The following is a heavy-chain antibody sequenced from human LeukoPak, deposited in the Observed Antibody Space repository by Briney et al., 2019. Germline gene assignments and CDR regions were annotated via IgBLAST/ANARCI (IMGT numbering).Heavy chain of an antibody. CDR3: ARDGGRDTAMVTYYYYMDV. D-gene: IGHD5-18*01. J-gene: IGHJ6*03. Sequence: GGSLRLSCAASGFTFSSYSMNWVRQAPGKGLEWVSYISSSSSTIYYADSVRGRFTISRDNAKNPLYLQMNSLRAEDTAVYYCARDGGRDTAMVTYYYYMDVWGKGTTVTVSS. CDR2: ISSSSSTI. CDR1: GFTFSSYS. V-gene: IGHV3-48*01.